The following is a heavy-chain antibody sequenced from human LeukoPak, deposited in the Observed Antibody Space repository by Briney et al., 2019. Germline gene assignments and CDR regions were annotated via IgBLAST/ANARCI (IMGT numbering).Heavy chain of an antibody. D-gene: IGHD3-22*01. CDR1: GYTFTGYY. CDR3: APLGYDSSGYYYTGDY. J-gene: IGHJ4*02. V-gene: IGHV1-2*02. CDR2: INPNSGGT. Sequence: ASVKVSCKASGYTFTGYYMHWVRQAPGQGLEWMGWINPNSGGTNYAQKFQGRVTMTRDTSISTAYMELSSLRSEDTAVYYCAPLGYDSSGYYYTGDYWGQGTLVTVSS.